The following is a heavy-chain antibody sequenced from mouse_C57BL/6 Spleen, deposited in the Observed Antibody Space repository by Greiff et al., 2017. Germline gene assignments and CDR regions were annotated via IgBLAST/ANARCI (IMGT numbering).Heavy chain of an antibody. D-gene: IGHD3-1*01. Sequence: VQLQQSGAELVRPGASVNLSCTASGFNIKDDYMHWVKQRPEQGLEWIGWIDPENGDTEYASKFQGKATITADTSSNTAYLQLSSLTSEDTAVYYCTYTALDYWGQGTTLTVSS. J-gene: IGHJ2*01. V-gene: IGHV14-4*01. CDR2: IDPENGDT. CDR1: GFNIKDDY. CDR3: TYTALDY.